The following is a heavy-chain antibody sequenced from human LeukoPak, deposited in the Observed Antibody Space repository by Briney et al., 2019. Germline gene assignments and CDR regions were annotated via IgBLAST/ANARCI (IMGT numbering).Heavy chain of an antibody. CDR1: GFTFRRYW. V-gene: IGHV3-7*01. J-gene: IGHJ4*02. D-gene: IGHD2-15*01. CDR2: IKEDGSET. CDR3: ARDGARHCTDGSCTVY. Sequence: PWGSLRLSCAASGFTFRRYWMAWVRQAPGKGLEWVANIKEDGSETYYVDSVEGRFTISRDNAKNSLYLQMNSLRVEDTAVYYCARDGARHCTDGSCTVYWGQGTLVPVSS.